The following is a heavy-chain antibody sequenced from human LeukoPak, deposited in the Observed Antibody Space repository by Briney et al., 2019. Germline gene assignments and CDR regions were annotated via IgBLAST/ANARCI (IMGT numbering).Heavy chain of an antibody. Sequence: GESLKISCKGSGYSFTSYWIGWVRQMPGKGLEWMGIIYPGDSDTRYSPSFQGQVTISADKSTSTAYLQWSSLKASDTAMYYCARWGGYCSSTSCSGFDYWGQGTLVTVSS. V-gene: IGHV5-51*01. J-gene: IGHJ4*02. CDR2: IYPGDSDT. D-gene: IGHD2-2*01. CDR1: GYSFTSYW. CDR3: ARWGGYCSSTSCSGFDY.